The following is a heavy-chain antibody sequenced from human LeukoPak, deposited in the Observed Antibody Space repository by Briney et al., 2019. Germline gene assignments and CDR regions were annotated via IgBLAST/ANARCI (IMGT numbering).Heavy chain of an antibody. Sequence: GASVKVSCKASGYTFTGYYMHWVRQAPGQGLEWMGWINPNSGGTNYAQKFQGRVTMTRDTSISTAYMELSRLRSDDTAVYYCARGVGYCSGGSCTGDPLYYYYYYGMDVWGQGTTVTVSS. CDR1: GYTFTGYY. CDR2: INPNSGGT. V-gene: IGHV1-2*02. CDR3: ARGVGYCSGGSCTGDPLYYYYYYGMDV. J-gene: IGHJ6*02. D-gene: IGHD2-15*01.